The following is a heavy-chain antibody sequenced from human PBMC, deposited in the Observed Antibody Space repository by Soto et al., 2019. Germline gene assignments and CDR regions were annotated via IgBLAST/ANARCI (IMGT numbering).Heavy chain of an antibody. V-gene: IGHV3-23*01. J-gene: IGHJ3*02. D-gene: IGHD6-13*01. Sequence: GVSLRLSCADSEFTFSSYAMSWVRQAPGKGLEWVSAISGSGGSTYYADSVKGRFTISRDNSKNTLYLQMNSLRAEDTAVYYCAKEKSSSWTSAFDIWGQGTMVTVSS. CDR3: AKEKSSSWTSAFDI. CDR1: EFTFSSYA. CDR2: ISGSGGST.